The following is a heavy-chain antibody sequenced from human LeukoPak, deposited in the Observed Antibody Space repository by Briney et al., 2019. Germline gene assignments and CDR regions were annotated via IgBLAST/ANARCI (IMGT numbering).Heavy chain of an antibody. V-gene: IGHV3-7*01. Sequence: TSGSLRLSCAASGFTFNSYWMGWIRHDPGERLEWVADIKEDGSDKYSVDSMKGRFTISRDNAKNSLYLQMDSLRAEDTAVYYCARDTYRFFDLWGRGTLVTVSS. J-gene: IGHJ2*01. CDR1: GFTFNSYW. CDR2: IKEDGSDK. CDR3: ARDTYRFFDL.